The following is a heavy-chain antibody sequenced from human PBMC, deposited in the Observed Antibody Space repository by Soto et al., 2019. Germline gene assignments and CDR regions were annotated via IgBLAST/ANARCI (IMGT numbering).Heavy chain of an antibody. CDR1: GYTFTTYA. Sequence: ASVKVSCKASGYTFTTYAIHWVRQAPGQRLEWMGWINAGNGNTKYSQKFQGRVTITRDTSASTAYMELSSLRSEDTAVYYCARTLIRGVIIMSWFDPWGQGTLVTVSS. J-gene: IGHJ5*02. CDR2: INAGNGNT. CDR3: ARTLIRGVIIMSWFDP. V-gene: IGHV1-3*01. D-gene: IGHD3-10*01.